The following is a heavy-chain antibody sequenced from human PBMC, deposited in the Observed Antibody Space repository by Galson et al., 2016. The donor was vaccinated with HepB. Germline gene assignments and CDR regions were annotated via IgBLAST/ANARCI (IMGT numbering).Heavy chain of an antibody. D-gene: IGHD6-19*01. Sequence: SLRLSCAASGFTFSRYAMSWVRQAPGKGLEWVSAISGGGDTTYYADSVKGRFTISRDNSKDMLYLQMNNLRPEDTAIYYCATDAVSMAVAGTRFDFWGQGTLVTVSS. CDR2: ISGGGDTT. J-gene: IGHJ4*02. CDR1: GFTFSRYA. V-gene: IGHV3-23*01. CDR3: ATDAVSMAVAGTRFDF.